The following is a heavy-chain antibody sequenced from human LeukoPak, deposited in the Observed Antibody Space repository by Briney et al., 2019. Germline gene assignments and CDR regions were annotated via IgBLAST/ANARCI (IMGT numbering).Heavy chain of an antibody. CDR2: INHSGST. V-gene: IGHV4-34*01. CDR1: GGSFSGCY. D-gene: IGHD1-26*01. Sequence: SETLSLTCAVYGGSFSGCYWSWIRQPPGKGLEWIGEINHSGSTNYNPSLKSRVTISVDTSKNQFSLKLSSVTAADTAVYYCARFPQVGYYYYGMDVWGKGTTVTVSS. CDR3: ARFPQVGYYYYGMDV. J-gene: IGHJ6*04.